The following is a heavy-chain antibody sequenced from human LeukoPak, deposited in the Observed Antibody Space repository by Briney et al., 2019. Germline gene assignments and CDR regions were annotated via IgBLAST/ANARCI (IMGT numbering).Heavy chain of an antibody. D-gene: IGHD3-22*01. CDR2: INHSGYT. V-gene: IGHV4-34*01. Sequence: SETLSLTCAVYGESSFSNYYWSWIRQTPGGALEWIGEINHSGYTNYNPSLKSRVTLSIDTSKNQFSLRLNSVTAPDTAVYYCSRQVVGNDYWGQGTLVTVSS. CDR1: GESSFSNYY. CDR3: SRQVVGNDY. J-gene: IGHJ4*02.